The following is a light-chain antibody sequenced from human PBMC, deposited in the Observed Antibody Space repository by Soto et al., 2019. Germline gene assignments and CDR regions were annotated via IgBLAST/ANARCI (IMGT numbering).Light chain of an antibody. V-gene: IGLV1-40*01. CDR1: SSNIGAGYD. CDR3: QSYHSSLSGRGV. J-gene: IGLJ2*01. CDR2: GNS. Sequence: QSVLTQPPSVSGAPGQRVTISCTGSSSNIGAGYDVHWYQQLPGTAPKLLIYGNSNRPSGVPDRFSGSKSGTSASLAITGLQAEDEADYYCQSYHSSLSGRGVFGGGTQLTVL.